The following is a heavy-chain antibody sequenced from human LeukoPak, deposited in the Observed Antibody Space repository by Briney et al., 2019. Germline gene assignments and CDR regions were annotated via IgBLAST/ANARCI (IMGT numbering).Heavy chain of an antibody. CDR1: GFTSSTYV. Sequence: GRSLRLSCAASGFTSSTYVMHWVRQAPGKGLEYVGVISYDGNIKYYADSVKGRFTISRDNSKNTLYLQMNSLRTEDTAAYYCARDRSAVSGNGFDIWGQGTMVTVSS. CDR3: ARDRSAVSGNGFDI. J-gene: IGHJ3*02. D-gene: IGHD4-11*01. CDR2: ISYDGNIK. V-gene: IGHV3-30-3*01.